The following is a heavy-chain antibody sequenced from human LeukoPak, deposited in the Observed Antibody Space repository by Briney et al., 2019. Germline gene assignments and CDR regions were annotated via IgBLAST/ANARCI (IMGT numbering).Heavy chain of an antibody. V-gene: IGHV4-34*01. D-gene: IGHD3-16*01. CDR3: ARVKDPGGYYYYYYMDV. CDR1: GFTFSSCE. CDR2: INHSGGT. Sequence: LSCAASGFTFSSCEMNWVRQAPGKGLEWIGEINHSGGTKYNPSLKSRVTISVDTSKNQFSLKLSSVTAADTAMYYCARVKDPGGYYYYYYMDVWGKGTTVTVSS. J-gene: IGHJ6*03.